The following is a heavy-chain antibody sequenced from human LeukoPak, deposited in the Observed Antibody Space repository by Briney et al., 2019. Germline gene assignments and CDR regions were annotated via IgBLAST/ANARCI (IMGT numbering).Heavy chain of an antibody. V-gene: IGHV4-39*07. CDR3: ARTKTYYYDSSGHGGYYFDY. CDR1: GGSISSSSYY. J-gene: IGHJ4*02. D-gene: IGHD3-22*01. CDR2: IYYSGST. Sequence: SETLSLTCTVSGGSISSSSYYWGWIRQPPGKGLEWIGSIYYSGSTYYNPSLKSRVTISVDTSKNQFSLKLSSVTAADTAVYYCARTKTYYYDSSGHGGYYFDYWGQGTLVTVSS.